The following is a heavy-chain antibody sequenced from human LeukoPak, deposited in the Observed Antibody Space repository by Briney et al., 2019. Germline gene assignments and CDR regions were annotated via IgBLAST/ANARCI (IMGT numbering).Heavy chain of an antibody. CDR3: TRVGYSSSWYAWFGP. CDR1: GFTFGDYA. V-gene: IGHV3-49*03. D-gene: IGHD6-13*01. CDR2: IRSKAYGGTT. Sequence: GGSLRLSCTASGFTFGDYAMSWFRQAPGKGLEWVGFIRSKAYGGTTEYAASVKGRFTISRDDSKSIAYLQMNSLKTEDTAVYYCTRVGYSSSWYAWFGPWGQGTLVTVSS. J-gene: IGHJ5*02.